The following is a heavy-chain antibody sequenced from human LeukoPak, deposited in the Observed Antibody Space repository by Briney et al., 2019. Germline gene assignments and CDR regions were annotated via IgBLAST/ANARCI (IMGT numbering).Heavy chain of an antibody. D-gene: IGHD1-26*01. CDR2: ISASGGNS. CDR3: ARDIELSC. J-gene: IGHJ4*02. CDR1: GFTVRTKY. V-gene: IGHV3-23*01. Sequence: PGGSLRLSCEASGFTVRTKYMIWFRQAPGRGLEWVSLISASGGNSYYADSVKGRFTVSRDSSKNTLHLQMNSLRAEDTAVYYCARDIELSCWGQGTLVTVSS.